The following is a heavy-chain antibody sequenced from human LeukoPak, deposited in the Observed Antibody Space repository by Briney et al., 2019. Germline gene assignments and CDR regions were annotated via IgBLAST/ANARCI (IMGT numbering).Heavy chain of an antibody. CDR2: ISYDGSNK. J-gene: IGHJ4*02. CDR1: GFTFSSYG. V-gene: IGHV3-30*18. CDR3: AKGGSSSWFLTYYFDY. D-gene: IGHD6-13*01. Sequence: GGSLRLSCAASGFTFSSYGMHWVRQAPGKGLEWVAVISYDGSNKYYADSVKGRFTISRDNSKNTLYLQMNSLRAEDTAVYYCAKGGSSSWFLTYYFDYWGQGTLVTVSS.